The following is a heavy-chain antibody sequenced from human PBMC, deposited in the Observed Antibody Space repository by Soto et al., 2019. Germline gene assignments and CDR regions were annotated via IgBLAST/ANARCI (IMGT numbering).Heavy chain of an antibody. CDR3: ARDIGGVGRWSYYGMDV. Sequence: SETLSLTCTVSGGSISIGDYYWSCIRQPPGKGLEWIGYIYYSGSTYYNPSLKSRVTISVDTSKNQFSLKLSSVTAADTAVYYCARDIGGVGRWSYYGMDVWGQGTTVTVSS. J-gene: IGHJ6*02. V-gene: IGHV4-30-4*01. CDR2: IYYSGST. D-gene: IGHD1-26*01. CDR1: GGSISIGDYY.